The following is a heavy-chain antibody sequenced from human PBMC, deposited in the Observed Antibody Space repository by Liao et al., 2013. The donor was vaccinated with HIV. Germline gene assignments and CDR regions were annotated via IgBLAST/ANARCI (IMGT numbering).Heavy chain of an antibody. CDR2: IFYSGTT. CDR3: ARERNYFDYDGHYPPGYFFDS. V-gene: IGHV4-30-4*08. D-gene: IGHD3-10*01. J-gene: IGHJ4*02. CDR1: DGSISGSYYY. Sequence: QVQLQESGPGLLKPSQTLSLTCTVSDGSISGSYYYWTWIRQPPGKGLEWLGYIFYSGTTYYNPSLNSRLTMSLDTSKKFFYLTLTSVTAADTAVYYCARERNYFDYDGHYPPGYFFDSWGRGTLVTVSS.